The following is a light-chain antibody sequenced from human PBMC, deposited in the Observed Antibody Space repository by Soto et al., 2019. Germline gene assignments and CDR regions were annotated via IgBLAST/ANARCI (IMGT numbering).Light chain of an antibody. V-gene: IGKV1-5*03. CDR2: KAS. Sequence: LCTLSPSVEGRATVTGGAGRSISAWLAWYQQKPGKAPKLLIYKASSLESGVPSRFSGSGSGTEFTLTISSLQPDDFATYYCQQYNSYPGTFGQGTKVDI. CDR3: QQYNSYPGT. J-gene: IGKJ1*01. CDR1: RSISAW.